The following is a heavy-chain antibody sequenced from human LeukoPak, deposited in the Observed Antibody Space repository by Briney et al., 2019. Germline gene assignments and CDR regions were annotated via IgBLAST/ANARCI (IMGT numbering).Heavy chain of an antibody. D-gene: IGHD1-26*01. CDR3: ARTVSSGTLDY. CDR1: GGTFSSYA. Sequence: ASVKVSCKASGGTFSSYAISWVRQAPGQGLEWMGGIIPIFGTANYAQKFQGRVTITADKSTSTAYMELSSLRSEDTAVYYCARTVSSGTLDYWGQGTLVTVSS. CDR2: IIPIFGTA. V-gene: IGHV1-69*06. J-gene: IGHJ4*02.